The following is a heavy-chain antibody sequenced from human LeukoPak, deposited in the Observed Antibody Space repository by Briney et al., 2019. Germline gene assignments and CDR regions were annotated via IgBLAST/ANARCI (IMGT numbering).Heavy chain of an antibody. V-gene: IGHV3-23*01. J-gene: IGHJ4*02. D-gene: IGHD1-7*01. CDR3: AKATTNYARGDY. CDR1: GFTFSSYG. CDR2: ISGSGGST. Sequence: PGGSLRLSCAASGFTFSSYGMHWVRQAPGKGLEWVSAISGSGGSTYYADSVKGRFTISRDNSKNTLYLQMNSLRAEDTAVYYCAKATTNYARGDYWGQGTLVTVSS.